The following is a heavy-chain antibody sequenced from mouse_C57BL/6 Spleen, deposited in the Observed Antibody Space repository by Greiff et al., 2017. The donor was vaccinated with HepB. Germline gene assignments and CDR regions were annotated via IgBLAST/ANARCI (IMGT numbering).Heavy chain of an antibody. D-gene: IGHD1-1*01. CDR3: ARGYYGSFDY. J-gene: IGHJ2*01. Sequence: DVKLVESGGGLVKPGGSLKLSCAASGFTFSDYGMHWVRQAPEKGLEWVAYISSGSSTIYYADTVKGRFTISRDNAKNTLFLQMTSLRSEDTAMYYCARGYYGSFDYWGQGTTLTVSS. CDR1: GFTFSDYG. V-gene: IGHV5-17*01. CDR2: ISSGSSTI.